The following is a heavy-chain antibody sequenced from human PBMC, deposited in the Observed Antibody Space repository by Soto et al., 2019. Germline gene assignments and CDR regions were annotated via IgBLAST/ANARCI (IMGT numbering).Heavy chain of an antibody. CDR3: ARVECSGGSCYLDY. CDR1: GGSISSYY. D-gene: IGHD2-15*01. Sequence: SETLSLTCTVSGGSISSYYWSWIRQPPGKGLEWIGYIYYTGSTNYNPSLKSRVTISVDTSKNQFSLKLSSVTAADTAVYYCARVECSGGSCYLDYWGQGTLVTVSS. J-gene: IGHJ4*02. CDR2: IYYTGST. V-gene: IGHV4-59*12.